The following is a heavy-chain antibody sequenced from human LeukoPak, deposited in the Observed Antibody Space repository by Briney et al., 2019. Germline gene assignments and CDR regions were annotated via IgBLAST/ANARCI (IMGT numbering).Heavy chain of an antibody. D-gene: IGHD3-22*01. CDR3: AKVELYYDSSGYQGYYFDY. J-gene: IGHJ4*02. CDR1: GFTFSSYA. CDR2: ISGSDSST. Sequence: GRSLRLSCAASGFTFSSYAMSWVRQAPGKGLEWVSAISGSDSSTYYADSVKGRFTISRDNSKNTLYLQVNSLRAEDTAVYYCAKVELYYDSSGYQGYYFDYWGQGTLVTVSS. V-gene: IGHV3-23*01.